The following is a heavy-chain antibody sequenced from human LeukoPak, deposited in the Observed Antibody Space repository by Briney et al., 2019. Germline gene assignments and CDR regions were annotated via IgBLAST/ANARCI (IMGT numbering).Heavy chain of an antibody. CDR1: GFTFNNYG. J-gene: IGHJ4*02. CDR2: TWHDGGDK. V-gene: IGHV3-33*01. CDR3: ARSASRHGGIIDY. Sequence: GGSLRLSCAAPGFTFNNYGMHCVRQVPGKGLEWVAVTWHDGGDKYYADSVKGRFTISRDNSKNTLYLQMNSLRVEDTAVYYCARSASRHGGIIDYWGQGTLVTVSP. D-gene: IGHD6-25*01.